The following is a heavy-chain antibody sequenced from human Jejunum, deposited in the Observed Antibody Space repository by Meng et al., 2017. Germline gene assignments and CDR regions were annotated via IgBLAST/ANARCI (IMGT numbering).Heavy chain of an antibody. V-gene: IGHV1-2*06. CDR3: ASNTDCTSTSCYAY. CDR1: GYSFTGYY. D-gene: IGHD2-2*01. CDR2: INTYSGDT. J-gene: IGHJ4*02. Sequence: QVQLVQSGAEVKKPGASVKVSCKASGYSFTGYYMHWVRQSPGQGLEWLRRINTYSGDTNYAQKFQGRVTMTRDTSISTAYMELSSLSSDDTALYYCASNTDCTSTSCYAYWGQGTLVTVSS.